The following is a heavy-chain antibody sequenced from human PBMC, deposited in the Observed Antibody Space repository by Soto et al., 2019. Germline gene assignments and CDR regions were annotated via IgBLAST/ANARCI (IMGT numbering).Heavy chain of an antibody. CDR2: IYYSGST. V-gene: IGHV4-30-4*01. Sequence: SETLSLTCTVSGGSIISGDYYWSLIRQPPGKGLEWIGYIYYSGSTYYNPSLKSRVTISVDTSKNQFSLKLSSVTAADTAVYYCARTPTYMNEYGDNWLDPCGEGTLVTVSS. CDR1: GGSIISGDYY. D-gene: IGHD4-17*01. CDR3: ARTPTYMNEYGDNWLDP. J-gene: IGHJ5*02.